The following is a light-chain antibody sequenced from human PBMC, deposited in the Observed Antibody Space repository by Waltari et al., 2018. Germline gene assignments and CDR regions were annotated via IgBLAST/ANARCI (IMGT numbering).Light chain of an antibody. J-gene: IGLJ3*02. CDR2: DVS. V-gene: IGLV2-14*01. CDR3: CSFTSRSTWV. Sequence: QSALTQPASASGSPGQSITISCTGTSSDVGGYNYVSWYQQHPGKAPKLLIFDVSNRPSGVSNRFSGSKSGNTASLTISGLQAEDESDYYCCSFTSRSTWVFGGGTKVTVL. CDR1: SSDVGGYNY.